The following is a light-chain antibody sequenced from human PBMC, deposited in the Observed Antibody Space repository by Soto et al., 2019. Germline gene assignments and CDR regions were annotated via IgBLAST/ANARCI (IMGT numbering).Light chain of an antibody. V-gene: IGKV1-33*01. CDR1: QDITNY. J-gene: IGKJ5*01. CDR3: QQLDSYPIT. Sequence: DIQMTQSPSSLSASVGDRVTITCQASQDITNYLNWYQQKPGKAPKLLIYDASNLETGVPSRFSGSGSGTDFIFTITSLQPEDIATYYCQQLDSYPITFGQGTRLENK. CDR2: DAS.